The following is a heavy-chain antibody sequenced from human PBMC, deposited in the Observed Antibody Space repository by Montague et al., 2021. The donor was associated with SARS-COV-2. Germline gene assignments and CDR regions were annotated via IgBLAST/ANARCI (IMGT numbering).Heavy chain of an antibody. V-gene: IGHV4-59*08. D-gene: IGHD3-22*01. Sequence: SETLSLTCTVSGDSVSRSYWSWIRQTPGKALECIAYISYIGSTNHNPSLKSRVTISVDTPKNQFSLKLSAVTAADTGVYYCVRHSGYYDRSGYYDYWGRGTLVTVSS. CDR2: ISYIGST. J-gene: IGHJ4*02. CDR3: VRHSGYYDRSGYYDY. CDR1: GDSVSRSY.